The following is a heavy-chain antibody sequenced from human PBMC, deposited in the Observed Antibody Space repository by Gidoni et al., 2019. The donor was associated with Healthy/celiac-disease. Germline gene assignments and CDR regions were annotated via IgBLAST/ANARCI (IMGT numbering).Heavy chain of an antibody. CDR3: ARHIAAAGVDY. V-gene: IGHV1-69*01. J-gene: IGHJ4*02. Sequence: QVQLVQSGAEVKKPGSSVKVSCKASVGTFSSYAISWVRQAPGQGLEWMGGIIPIFGTANYAQKFQGRVTITADESTSTDYMELSSLRSEDTAVYYCARHIAAAGVDYWGQGTLVTVSS. CDR1: VGTFSSYA. CDR2: IIPIFGTA. D-gene: IGHD6-13*01.